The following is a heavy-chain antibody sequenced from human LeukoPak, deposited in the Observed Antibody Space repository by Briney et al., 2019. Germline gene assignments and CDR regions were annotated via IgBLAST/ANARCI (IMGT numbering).Heavy chain of an antibody. CDR2: ISSDGTSR. V-gene: IGHV3-30*04. Sequence: GSLRLSCAASGFSFSTYPMHWVRQAPGKGLEWVAIISSDGTSRYYADAVKGRFTFSRDNSRNTLYLQMNSLRDEDTALYYCAGNWNDVDYWGQGTLVTVSP. CDR1: GFSFSTYP. CDR3: AGNWNDVDY. D-gene: IGHD1-20*01. J-gene: IGHJ4*02.